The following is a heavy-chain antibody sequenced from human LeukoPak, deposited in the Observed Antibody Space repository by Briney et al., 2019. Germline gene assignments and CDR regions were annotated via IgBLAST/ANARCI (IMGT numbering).Heavy chain of an antibody. CDR2: IIPIFGTA. D-gene: IGHD6-13*01. Sequence: ASVTVSCKASGGTFSSYAISWVRQAPGQGLEWMGGIIPIFGTANYAQKFQGRVTITADESTSTAYMELSSLRSEDTAVYYCARAGTGYSSSWYPAFDYYGMDVWGQGTTVTVSS. CDR3: ARAGTGYSSSWYPAFDYYGMDV. J-gene: IGHJ6*02. V-gene: IGHV1-69*01. CDR1: GGTFSSYA.